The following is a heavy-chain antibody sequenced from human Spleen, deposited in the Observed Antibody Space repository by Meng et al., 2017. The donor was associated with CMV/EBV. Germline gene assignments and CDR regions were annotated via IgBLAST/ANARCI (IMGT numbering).Heavy chain of an antibody. CDR1: GFAFNTYA. CDR3: AKHYCTSASCYGNYFEY. D-gene: IGHD2-2*01. J-gene: IGHJ4*02. CDR2: LSGSGDAT. V-gene: IGHV3-23*01. Sequence: GESLKISCAASGFAFNTYAMSWVRQAPGEGLEWVSGLSGSGDATYYADSVKGRFTISRDNSKNTLYLDMNSLRAEDTAIYYCAKHYCTSASCYGNYFEYWGQGTLVTVS.